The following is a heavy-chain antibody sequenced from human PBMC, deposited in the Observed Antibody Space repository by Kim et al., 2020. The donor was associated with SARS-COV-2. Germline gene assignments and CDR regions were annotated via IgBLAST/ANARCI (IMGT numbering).Heavy chain of an antibody. V-gene: IGHV4-59*01. D-gene: IGHD3-10*01. CDR3: ARAPVRGVNAFDY. J-gene: IGHJ4*02. Sequence: SNPSLKSRVTISVDTSKNQFSLNLSSVTAADTAVYYCARAPVRGVNAFDYWGQGTLVTVSS.